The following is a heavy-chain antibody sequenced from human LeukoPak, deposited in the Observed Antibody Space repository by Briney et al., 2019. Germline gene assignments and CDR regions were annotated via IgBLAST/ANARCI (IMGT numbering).Heavy chain of an antibody. CDR2: IIPIFGTA. CDR3: ARSGLRWTRAQGYFDY. CDR1: GGTFSSYA. Sequence: ASVKVSCKASGGTFSSYAISWVRQAPGQGLEWMGGIIPIFGTANYAQKFQGRVTITADKSTSTAYMELSSLRSEDTAVYYCARSGLRWTRAQGYFDYWGQGTLVTVSS. J-gene: IGHJ4*02. D-gene: IGHD4-23*01. V-gene: IGHV1-69*06.